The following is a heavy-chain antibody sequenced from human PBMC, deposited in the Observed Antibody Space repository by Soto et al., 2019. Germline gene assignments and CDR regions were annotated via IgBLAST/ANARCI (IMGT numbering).Heavy chain of an antibody. CDR3: ARVKGGYLKN. CDR2: IYYSGST. D-gene: IGHD5-12*01. V-gene: IGHV4-31*03. Sequence: SETLSLTCTVSGGSISSGGYYWSWIRQHPGKGLECIGYIYYSGSTYYNPSLKSRVTISVDTSKNQFSLKLSSVTAADTAVYYCARVKGGYLKNSGQGTLVTVSS. CDR1: GGSISSGGYY. J-gene: IGHJ4*02.